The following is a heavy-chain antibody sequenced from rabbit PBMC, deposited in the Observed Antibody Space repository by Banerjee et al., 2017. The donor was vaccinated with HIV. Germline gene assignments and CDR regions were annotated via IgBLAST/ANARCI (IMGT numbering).Heavy chain of an antibody. D-gene: IGHD8-1*01. V-gene: IGHV1S45*01. CDR2: IYAGSSGST. J-gene: IGHJ2*01. CDR1: GFSFSSSYY. CDR3: ARYTSYSGSSYHFDP. Sequence: QQQLEESGGGLVKPGGTLTLTCTASGFSFSSSYYMCWVRQAPGKGLEWIACIYAGSSGSTDYASWAKGRFTISKTSSTTVTLQMTSLTAADTATYFCARYTSYSGSSYHFDPWGPGTLVTVS.